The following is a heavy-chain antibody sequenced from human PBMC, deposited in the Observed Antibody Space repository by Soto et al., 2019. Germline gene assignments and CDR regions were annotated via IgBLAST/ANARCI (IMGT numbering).Heavy chain of an antibody. Sequence: RQYTRKGLEWVSGISWNSGYIDYADSVKGRITISRDNAKNSLYLQMNSLRAEDTALYYCVKDIDSSGRGYYFQYWGQGTLVTVPQ. D-gene: IGHD6-19*01. CDR2: ISWNSGYI. V-gene: IGHV3-9*01. J-gene: IGHJ4*02. CDR3: VKDIDSSGRGYYFQY.